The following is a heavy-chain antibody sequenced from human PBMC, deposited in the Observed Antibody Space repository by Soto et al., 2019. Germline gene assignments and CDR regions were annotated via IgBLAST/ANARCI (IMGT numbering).Heavy chain of an antibody. CDR1: GYAFTSYG. CDR2: ISAYNGNT. CDR3: ARERDPYYDILADDAFDI. D-gene: IGHD3-9*01. V-gene: IGHV1-18*01. Sequence: QVQLVQSGAEVKKPGASVKVSCKASGYAFTSYGISWVRQAPGQGLEWMGWISAYNGNTNYAQKLQGRVTMTTDTSTSTAYMELRSLRSDDTAVYYCARERDPYYDILADDAFDIWGQGTMVTVSS. J-gene: IGHJ3*02.